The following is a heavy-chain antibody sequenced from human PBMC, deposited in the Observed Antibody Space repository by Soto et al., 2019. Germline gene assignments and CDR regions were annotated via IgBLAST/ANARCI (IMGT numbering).Heavy chain of an antibody. CDR1: GYTFTSYA. Sequence: QVQLVQSGSELKKPGASVKVSCKASGYTFTSYAMNWVRQAPGQGLEWMGWINTNTGNPTYAQGFTGRFVFSLDTSVSTAYLQICSLKAEDTAVYYCARDRGGYCSGGSCLPINWFDPWGQGTLVTVSS. J-gene: IGHJ5*02. V-gene: IGHV7-4-1*01. CDR3: ARDRGGYCSGGSCLPINWFDP. CDR2: INTNTGNP. D-gene: IGHD2-15*01.